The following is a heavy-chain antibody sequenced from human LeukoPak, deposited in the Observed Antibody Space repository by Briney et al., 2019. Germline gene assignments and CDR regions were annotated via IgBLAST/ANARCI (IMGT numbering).Heavy chain of an antibody. CDR1: GYTFTSYY. Sequence: ASVKVSCTASGYTFTSYYMHWVRQAPGQGLEWMGIINPSGGSTSYAQKFQGRVTMTRDTSTSTVYMELSSLRSEDTAVYSCARATSDFWSGYSAFDIWGQGTRVTVSA. V-gene: IGHV1-46*01. D-gene: IGHD3-3*01. J-gene: IGHJ3*02. CDR3: ARATSDFWSGYSAFDI. CDR2: INPSGGST.